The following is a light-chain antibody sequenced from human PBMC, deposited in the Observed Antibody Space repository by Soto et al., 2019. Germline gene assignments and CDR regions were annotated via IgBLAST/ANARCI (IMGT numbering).Light chain of an antibody. CDR3: QQYGNSPLT. Sequence: EIVLTQSPDTLSLSPGQRATLSCRASQSVRSDYFAWYQQKPGQAPRVIIFGVSTRATGVPDRFSGSRSGTDFTLTISRLEPEDFALYYCQQYGNSPLTFGGGTKVEIK. CDR2: GVS. J-gene: IGKJ4*01. CDR1: QSVRSDY. V-gene: IGKV3-20*01.